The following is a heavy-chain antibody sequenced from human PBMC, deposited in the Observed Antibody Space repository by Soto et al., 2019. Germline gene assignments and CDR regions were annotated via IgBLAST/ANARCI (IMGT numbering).Heavy chain of an antibody. J-gene: IGHJ4*02. CDR2: IYYRGSA. CDR3: ARDWAGTTDY. V-gene: IGHV4-61*01. Sequence: SETLSLTCTVSGGSVSSGSYYWSWIRQPPGKGLEWIGYIYYRGSANYNPSLKSRVTISVDASKNQFSLKLNSVTPADTDVYYCARDWAGTTDYWGPGTLVTVYS. D-gene: IGHD1-1*01. CDR1: GGSVSSGSYY.